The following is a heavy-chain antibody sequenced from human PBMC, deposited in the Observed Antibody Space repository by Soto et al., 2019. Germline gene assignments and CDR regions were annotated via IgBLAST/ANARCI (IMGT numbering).Heavy chain of an antibody. CDR3: ARENHSHGKKWSDH. V-gene: IGHV1-8*01. CDR1: GYTFTMYD. D-gene: IGHD2-8*01. CDR2: MNPNSVNT. J-gene: IGHJ4*02. Sequence: GASVNVSFKASGYTFTMYDMNLVRQSTGQGLEWMGWMNPNSVNTGYAQKFKGRVTMTRNTSISTAYMDLSSLRSEDTAVYYCARENHSHGKKWSDHRGPGTMVSVSS.